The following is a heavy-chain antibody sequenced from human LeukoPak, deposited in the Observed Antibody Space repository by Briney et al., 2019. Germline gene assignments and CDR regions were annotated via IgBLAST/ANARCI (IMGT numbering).Heavy chain of an antibody. CDR2: IIPILGIA. CDR3: ARATAGHDTGGYWDDY. D-gene: IGHD3-22*01. Sequence: ASVKLSCKASGGTFSSYAISWVRQSPGQGLEWMGRIIPILGIANYAQTFQSRVTITADKSTSTAYMELSSLRSEDTAVYYCARATAGHDTGGYWDDYWGQGTLVTVSS. V-gene: IGHV1-69*04. CDR1: GGTFSSYA. J-gene: IGHJ4*02.